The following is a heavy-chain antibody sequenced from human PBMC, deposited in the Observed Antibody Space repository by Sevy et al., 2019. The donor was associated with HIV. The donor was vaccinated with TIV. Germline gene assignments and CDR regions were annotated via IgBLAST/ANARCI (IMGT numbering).Heavy chain of an antibody. D-gene: IGHD5-18*01. Sequence: GGSLRLSCAASGFSFNIYAMSWVRQAPGKGLEWVSGISGDSRRLHYADSVKGRFTISRENAENSLYLQVSSLRAGDTAVYYCARGMGHSYGPPAGGFDPWGQGTLVTVSS. CDR2: ISGDSRRL. J-gene: IGHJ5*02. V-gene: IGHV3-23*01. CDR1: GFSFNIYA. CDR3: ARGMGHSYGPPAGGFDP.